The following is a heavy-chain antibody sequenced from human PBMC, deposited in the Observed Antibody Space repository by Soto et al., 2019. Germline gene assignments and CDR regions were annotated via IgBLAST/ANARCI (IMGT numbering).Heavy chain of an antibody. J-gene: IGHJ3*02. D-gene: IGHD3-10*01. Sequence: QVQLVESGGGVVQPGRSLRLSCAASGFTFSSYGMHWVRQAPGKGLEWVAVISYDGSNKYYADSVKGRFTISSDNSKNTLYLQMNSLRAEDTAVYYCAKVQEPAKPGVTDAFDIWGQGTMVTVSS. CDR3: AKVQEPAKPGVTDAFDI. V-gene: IGHV3-30*18. CDR1: GFTFSSYG. CDR2: ISYDGSNK.